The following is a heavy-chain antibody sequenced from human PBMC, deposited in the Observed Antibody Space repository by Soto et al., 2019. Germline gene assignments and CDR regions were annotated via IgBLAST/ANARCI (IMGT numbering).Heavy chain of an antibody. Sequence: ASVKVSCKASGYTFTSYAMHWVRQAPGQRLEWMGWINAGNGNTKYSQKFQDRVTITRDTSASTAYMELSSLRSEDTAVYYCARVDSSSWYLFDYWGQGTLVTVSS. D-gene: IGHD6-13*01. CDR1: GYTFTSYA. J-gene: IGHJ4*02. CDR2: INAGNGNT. V-gene: IGHV1-3*01. CDR3: ARVDSSSWYLFDY.